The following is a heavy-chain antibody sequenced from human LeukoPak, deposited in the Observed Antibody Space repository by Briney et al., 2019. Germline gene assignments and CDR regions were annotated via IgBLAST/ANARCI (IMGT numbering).Heavy chain of an antibody. Sequence: SETLSLTCTVSGGSISSSSYYWGWIRQPPGKGLEWIGSIYYGGSTYYNPSLKSRVTISVDTSKNQFSLKLSSVTAADTAVYHCASRIRYFDWFPALNWFDPWGQGTLVTVSS. V-gene: IGHV4-39*01. CDR3: ASRIRYFDWFPALNWFDP. CDR2: IYYGGST. CDR1: GGSISSSSYY. D-gene: IGHD3-9*01. J-gene: IGHJ5*02.